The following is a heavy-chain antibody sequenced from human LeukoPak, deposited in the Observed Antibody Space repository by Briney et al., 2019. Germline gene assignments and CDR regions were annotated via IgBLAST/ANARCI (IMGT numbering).Heavy chain of an antibody. D-gene: IGHD6-13*01. CDR3: ARDRDSSSWYVGGAFDI. Sequence: GGSLRLSCAASGFTFSSYWMHWVRQAPGKGLEWVSSISSSSSYIYYADSVKGRFTISRDNAKNSLYLQMNSLRAEDTAVYYCARDRDSSSWYVGGAFDIWGQGTMVTVSS. J-gene: IGHJ3*02. V-gene: IGHV3-21*01. CDR2: ISSSSSYI. CDR1: GFTFSSYW.